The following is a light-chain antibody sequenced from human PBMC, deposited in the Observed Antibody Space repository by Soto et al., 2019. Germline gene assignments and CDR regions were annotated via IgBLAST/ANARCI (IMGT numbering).Light chain of an antibody. V-gene: IGKV3-20*01. Sequence: EIVLTQSPATLSLSPGERATLSCRASQSVRSSYLAWYQQKPGQAPRLLMSGASSRATGIPDRFSGSGSGTDFILTISSLQPEDFATYYCLQHNSYPRTFGQGTKVEI. CDR1: QSVRSSY. CDR2: GAS. CDR3: LQHNSYPRT. J-gene: IGKJ1*01.